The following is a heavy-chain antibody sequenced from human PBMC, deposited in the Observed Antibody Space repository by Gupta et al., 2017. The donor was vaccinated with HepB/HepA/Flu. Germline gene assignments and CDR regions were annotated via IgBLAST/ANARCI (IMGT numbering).Heavy chain of an antibody. V-gene: IGHV1-8*01. D-gene: IGHD3-10*02. CDR3: ARNVPYTGDFED. CDR1: GYSFTDFD. CDR2: MNPNSGDT. J-gene: IGHJ4*02. Sequence: QVQLVQSGAEVKKPGASVKVSCKASGYSFTDFDINWVRQAAGQGLEWLGWMNPNSGDTGYARKFQGRVTMTRDTSITTAYMELRSLRSEDTAVYYCARNVPYTGDFEDWGQGTLVTVSS.